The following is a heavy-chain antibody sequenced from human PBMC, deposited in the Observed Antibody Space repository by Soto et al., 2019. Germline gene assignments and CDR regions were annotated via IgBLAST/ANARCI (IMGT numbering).Heavy chain of an antibody. CDR2: MNPNSGNT. D-gene: IGHD2-2*01. CDR1: GYTFTSYD. CDR3: EREPEETHSFDF. J-gene: IGHJ3*01. V-gene: IGHV1-8*01. Sequence: ASVKVSCKGSGYTFTSYDINWVRQATGQGLEWMGWMNPNSGNTGYAQKVQGRVTMTRNTSISTAYMELSSLRSEDTAVYYCEREPEETHSFDFWGQGTMVTVS.